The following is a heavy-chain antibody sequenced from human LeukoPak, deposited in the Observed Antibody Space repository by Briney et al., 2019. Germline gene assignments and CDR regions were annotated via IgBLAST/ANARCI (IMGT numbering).Heavy chain of an antibody. CDR2: INAGNGNT. Sequence: ASVKVSCKASGYTFTSYAMHWVRQAPGQRLEWMGWINAGNGNTKYSQKFQGRVTITRDTSASTAYMELSSLRSEDTAVYYCARHGRRVRDAFDIWGQGTMVTVSS. CDR1: GYTFTSYA. J-gene: IGHJ3*02. V-gene: IGHV1-3*01. D-gene: IGHD3-3*01. CDR3: ARHGRRVRDAFDI.